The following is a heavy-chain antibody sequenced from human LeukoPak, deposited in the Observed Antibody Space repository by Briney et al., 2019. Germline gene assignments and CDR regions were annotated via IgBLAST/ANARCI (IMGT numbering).Heavy chain of an antibody. V-gene: IGHV3-15*07. J-gene: IGHJ4*02. CDR1: GFTFSNAW. Sequence: PGGSLRLSCAASGFTFSNAWMNWVRQAPGKGLEWVGRIKSKTDGGTTDYAAPVKGRFTISRDDSKNTLYLQMNSLKTEDTAVYYCTLEADSHDSSGYFLGPSSWRGGPTFDYWGQGTLVTVSS. CDR3: TLEADSHDSSGYFLGPSSWRGGPTFDY. D-gene: IGHD3-22*01. CDR2: IKSKTDGGTT.